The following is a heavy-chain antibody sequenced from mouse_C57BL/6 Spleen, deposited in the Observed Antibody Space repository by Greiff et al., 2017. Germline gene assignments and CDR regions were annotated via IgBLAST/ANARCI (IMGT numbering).Heavy chain of an antibody. CDR2: INYDGSST. Sequence: EVKLVESEGGLVQPGSSMKLSCTASGFTFSDYYMAWVRQVPEKGLEWVANINYDGSSTYYLDSLKSRFIISRDNAKNILYLQMSSLKSEDTATYYCARSPIYDGYYDWYFDVWGTGTTVTVSS. CDR3: ARSPIYDGYYDWYFDV. CDR1: GFTFSDYY. D-gene: IGHD2-3*01. V-gene: IGHV5-16*01. J-gene: IGHJ1*03.